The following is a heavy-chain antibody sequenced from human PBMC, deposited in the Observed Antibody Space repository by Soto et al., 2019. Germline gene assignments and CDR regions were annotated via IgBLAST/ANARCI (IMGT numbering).Heavy chain of an antibody. Sequence: SETLSLTCAFYGGSFDDFYWSWVRQSPGKGLEWVGEISHDGGTNYSPSLASRVSISVDTSKNQFSLHLRSVTAADTGLYYCARGQLVWYGDLTPYHRDMDVWGQGTTVTVSS. CDR3: ARGQLVWYGDLTPYHRDMDV. CDR1: GGSFDDFY. V-gene: IGHV4-34*01. J-gene: IGHJ6*02. D-gene: IGHD3-10*01. CDR2: ISHDGGT.